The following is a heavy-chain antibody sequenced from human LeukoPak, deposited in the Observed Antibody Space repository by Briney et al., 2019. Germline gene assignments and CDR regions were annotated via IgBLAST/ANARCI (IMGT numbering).Heavy chain of an antibody. J-gene: IGHJ4*02. CDR3: ARDRDDYDLGHFDY. D-gene: IGHD3-3*01. CDR2: IKQDGSQK. V-gene: IGHV3-7*01. CDR1: GFTFSNYW. Sequence: GGSLRLSCVASGFTFSNYWMNWVRQAPGKGLEWVASIKQDGSQKSYVDSVRGRFTISRDNAKNSLSLKMDSRSGEDTAVYYYARDRDDYDLGHFDYWGQGTLVTV.